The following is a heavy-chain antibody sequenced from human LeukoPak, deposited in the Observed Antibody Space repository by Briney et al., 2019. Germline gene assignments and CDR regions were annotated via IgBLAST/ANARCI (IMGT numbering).Heavy chain of an antibody. J-gene: IGHJ4*02. CDR2: IYYSGST. CDR1: GGSISSSSYY. CDR3: ARAAGAAGGQYFDY. Sequence: KPSETLSLTCTVSGGSISSSSYYWGWIRQPPGKGLEWIGSIYYSGSTYYNPSLKSRVTISVDTSKNQFSLKLSSVTAADTAVYYCARAAGAAGGQYFDYWGQGTLVTVSS. V-gene: IGHV4-39*07. D-gene: IGHD6-13*01.